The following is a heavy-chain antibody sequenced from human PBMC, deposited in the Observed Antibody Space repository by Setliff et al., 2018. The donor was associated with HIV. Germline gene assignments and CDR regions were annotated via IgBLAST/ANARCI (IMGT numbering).Heavy chain of an antibody. D-gene: IGHD1-7*01. CDR1: GYSISSGYY. V-gene: IGHV4-38-2*01. CDR2: VSPGGTT. Sequence: LSLTCAVSGYSISSGYYWGWIRQPPGEGLEWIGSVSPGGTTYYNPSLKSRVTISVDTSQNQVSLKPTSVTAADTAVYYCARGGATGTTRLDYWGQGTLVTVSS. J-gene: IGHJ4*02. CDR3: ARGGATGTTRLDY.